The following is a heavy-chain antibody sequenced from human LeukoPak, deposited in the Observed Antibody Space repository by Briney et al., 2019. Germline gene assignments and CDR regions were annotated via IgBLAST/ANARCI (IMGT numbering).Heavy chain of an antibody. Sequence: SGTLSLTCAVYGGSFSGYYWSWIRQPPGKGLEWIGEINHSGSTNYNPSLKSRVTISVDTSKNQFSLKLSSVTAADTAVYYCARGLKQWLAQRSYFDYWGQGTLVTVSS. CDR1: GGSFSGYY. CDR2: INHSGST. J-gene: IGHJ4*02. CDR3: ARGLKQWLAQRSYFDY. D-gene: IGHD6-19*01. V-gene: IGHV4-34*01.